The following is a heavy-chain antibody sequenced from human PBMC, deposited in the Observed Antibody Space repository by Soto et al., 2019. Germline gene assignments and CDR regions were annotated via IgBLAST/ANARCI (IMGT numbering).Heavy chain of an antibody. Sequence: GGSLRLSCAASGFTFSSYAMSWVRQAPVKGLEWVSAISGSGGSTYYADSVKGRFTISRDNSKNTLYLQMNSLRAEDTAVYYCAKDRGYCSSTSCYKGAFDIWGQGTMVTVSS. J-gene: IGHJ3*02. D-gene: IGHD2-2*02. CDR2: ISGSGGST. CDR1: GFTFSSYA. CDR3: AKDRGYCSSTSCYKGAFDI. V-gene: IGHV3-23*01.